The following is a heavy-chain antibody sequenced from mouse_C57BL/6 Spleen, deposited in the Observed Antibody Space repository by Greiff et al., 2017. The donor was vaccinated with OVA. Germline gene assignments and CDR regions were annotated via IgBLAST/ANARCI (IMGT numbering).Heavy chain of an antibody. CDR3: ARTGYSNPFAY. D-gene: IGHD2-5*01. V-gene: IGHV1-42*01. CDR2: INPSTGGT. CDR1: GYSFTGYY. Sequence: VQLQQSGPELVKPGASVKISCKASGYSFTGYYMNWVKQSPEKSLEWIGEINPSTGGTTYNQKFKAKATLTVDKSSSTAYMQLKSLTSEDSAVYYCARTGYSNPFAYWGQGTLGTVSA. J-gene: IGHJ3*01.